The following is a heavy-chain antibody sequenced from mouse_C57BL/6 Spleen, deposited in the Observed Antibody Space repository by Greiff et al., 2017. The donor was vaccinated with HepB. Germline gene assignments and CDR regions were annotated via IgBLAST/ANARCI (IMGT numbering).Heavy chain of an antibody. Sequence: VQLQQSGPELVKPGASVKISCKASGYAFSSSWMNWVKQRPGKGLEWIGRIYPGDGDTNYNGTFKGKATLTADKSSSTAYMQLSSLTSEDSAVYCCARSGEGPTTVVAGDYWGQGTTLTVAS. J-gene: IGHJ2*01. CDR3: ARSGEGPTTVVAGDY. D-gene: IGHD1-1*01. CDR1: GYAFSSSW. CDR2: IYPGDGDT. V-gene: IGHV1-82*01.